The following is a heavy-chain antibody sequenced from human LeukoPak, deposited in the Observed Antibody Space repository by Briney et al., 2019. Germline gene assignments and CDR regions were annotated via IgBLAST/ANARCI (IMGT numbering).Heavy chain of an antibody. V-gene: IGHV4-30-2*01. D-gene: IGHD3-9*01. CDR3: ARSGRSDILTGYTFDY. CDR2: IYHIGST. J-gene: IGHJ4*02. Sequence: PSETLSLTCAVSGGSISSGGYSWSWIRQPPGKGLEWIGYIYHIGSTSYNPSLKSRVTISVDMSKNQFSLKLSSVTAADTAVYYCARSGRSDILTGYTFDYWGQGTLVTVSS. CDR1: GGSISSGGYS.